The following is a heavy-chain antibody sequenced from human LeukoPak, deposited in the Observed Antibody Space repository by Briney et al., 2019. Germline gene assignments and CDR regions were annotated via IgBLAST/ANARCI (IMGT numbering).Heavy chain of an antibody. Sequence: KTSETLSLTCAVSGYSISSGYYWGWIRHPPGKGLEWIGSIYHSGSTYYNPSLKSRVTISVDTSKNQFSLKLSSVTAADTAVYYRARQRGDCSSTSCYAPNWGQGTLVTVSS. CDR1: GYSISSGYY. D-gene: IGHD2-2*01. CDR2: IYHSGST. CDR3: ARQRGDCSSTSCYAPN. J-gene: IGHJ4*02. V-gene: IGHV4-38-2*01.